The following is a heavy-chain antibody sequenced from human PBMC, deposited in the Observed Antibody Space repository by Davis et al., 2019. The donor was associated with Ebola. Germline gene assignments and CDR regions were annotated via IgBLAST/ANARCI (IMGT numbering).Heavy chain of an antibody. D-gene: IGHD2-2*01. Sequence: ASVKVSCKASGYTFTGYYMHWVRQAPGQGLEWMGWINPNSGGTNYAQKFQGWVTMTRDTSISTAYMELSRLRSDDTAVYYCARGTFELKYQLLSGGMDVWGQGTTVTVSS. CDR2: INPNSGGT. V-gene: IGHV1-2*04. CDR1: GYTFTGYY. CDR3: ARGTFELKYQLLSGGMDV. J-gene: IGHJ6*02.